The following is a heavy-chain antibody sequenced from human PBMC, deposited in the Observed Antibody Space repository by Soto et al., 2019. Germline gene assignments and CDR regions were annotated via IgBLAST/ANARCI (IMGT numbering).Heavy chain of an antibody. D-gene: IGHD6-19*01. J-gene: IGHJ6*02. V-gene: IGHV1-2*04. CDR3: ARDLRVGSGASVIYYYCGMDV. CDR2: INPNSGGT. Sequence: QVQLVQSGAEVTKPGASVKVSCKASGYTFTGYYMHWVRQAPGQGLELMGWINPNSGGTNYAQKFQGWVTMTRDTSISTADMELSRLRSDDTAVYSCARDLRVGSGASVIYYYCGMDVWGQGTTVTVAS. CDR1: GYTFTGYY.